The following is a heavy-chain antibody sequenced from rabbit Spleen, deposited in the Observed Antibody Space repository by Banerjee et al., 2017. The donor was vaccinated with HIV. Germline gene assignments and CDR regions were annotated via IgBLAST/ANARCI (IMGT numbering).Heavy chain of an antibody. J-gene: IGHJ4*01. CDR3: ARDDVNWAAYGYGWYFGL. Sequence: QEQLVESGGGLVQPGASLTLTCKASGLDFSTSYWICWVRQAPGKGLEWIACIDVVRSGSTYYGSWAKGRFTISKTSSTTVTLQMTSLTAADTATYFCARDDVNWAAYGYGWYFGLWGPGTLVTVS. CDR1: GLDFSTSYW. CDR2: IDVVRSGST. D-gene: IGHD6-1*01. V-gene: IGHV1S45*01.